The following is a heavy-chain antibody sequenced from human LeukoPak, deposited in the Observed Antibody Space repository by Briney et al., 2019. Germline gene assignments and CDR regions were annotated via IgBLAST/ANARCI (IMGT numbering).Heavy chain of an antibody. D-gene: IGHD6-13*01. CDR1: GFTLSNNY. J-gene: IGHJ4*02. Sequence: GGSLRLSCTASGFTLSNNYMNCVRQAPGKGLEWGALISSGGTTNYADSVKGRFTISRDNSKNTLYLQMTNVRVEDTAVYYCARDPAGIAASVSGGWGQGTLVTVS. CDR2: ISSGGTT. V-gene: IGHV3-53*01. CDR3: ARDPAGIAASVSGG.